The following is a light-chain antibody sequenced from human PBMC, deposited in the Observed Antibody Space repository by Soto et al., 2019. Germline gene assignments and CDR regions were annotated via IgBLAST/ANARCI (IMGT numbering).Light chain of an antibody. CDR1: QGVSGN. Sequence: EIVMTQSPAALSVSPGERATLSCRAGQGVSGNLACYQQKPGQAPRLLIYDTSTRATDIPARFSGSGSGTEFTLTISNLQSEDFAVYYCQQYNEWPPLTFGGGTKVDNK. CDR2: DTS. V-gene: IGKV3-15*01. J-gene: IGKJ4*01. CDR3: QQYNEWPPLT.